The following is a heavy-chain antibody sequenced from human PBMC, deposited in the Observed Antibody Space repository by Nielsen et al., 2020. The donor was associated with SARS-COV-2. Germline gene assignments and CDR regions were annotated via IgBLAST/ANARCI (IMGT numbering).Heavy chain of an antibody. Sequence: SETLSLTCVVNGGSFNGYYWSWIRQPPGKGLEWIGEINHSGNTNYHPSLKSRVSISVDTSKNQFSLKLSSVTAADTAVYYCARSRLGDSPRSYNWFDPWGQGTLVTVSS. CDR2: INHSGNT. CDR1: GGSFNGYY. CDR3: ARSRLGDSPRSYNWFDP. D-gene: IGHD4-17*01. V-gene: IGHV4-34*01. J-gene: IGHJ5*02.